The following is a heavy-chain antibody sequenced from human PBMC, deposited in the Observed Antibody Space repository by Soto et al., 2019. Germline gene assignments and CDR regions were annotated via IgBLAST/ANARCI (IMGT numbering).Heavy chain of an antibody. CDR3: ARARRIMITFGGVIVIPGPYGMDV. V-gene: IGHV1-18*01. Sequence: QVQLVQSGAEVKKPGASVKVSCKASGYTFTSYGISWVRQAPGQGLEWMGWISAYNGNTNYAQKLQVRVTMTTDTSTSTAYMELRSLRSDDTAVYYCARARRIMITFGGVIVIPGPYGMDVWGQGTTVTVSS. J-gene: IGHJ6*02. CDR1: GYTFTSYG. D-gene: IGHD3-16*02. CDR2: ISAYNGNT.